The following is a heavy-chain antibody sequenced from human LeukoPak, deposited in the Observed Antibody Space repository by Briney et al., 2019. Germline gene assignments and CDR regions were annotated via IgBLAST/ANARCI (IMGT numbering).Heavy chain of an antibody. Sequence: GGSLRLSCAASGFSVSSNYMSWVPQAPGKGLEWVSVIYSGGNTYYADSVKGRFTISRDSSKNTLYLQMNSLRTEDTAVYYCVREAAFDIWGQGTKVTVSS. CDR2: IYSGGNT. CDR1: GFSVSSNY. J-gene: IGHJ3*02. CDR3: VREAAFDI. V-gene: IGHV3-53*01.